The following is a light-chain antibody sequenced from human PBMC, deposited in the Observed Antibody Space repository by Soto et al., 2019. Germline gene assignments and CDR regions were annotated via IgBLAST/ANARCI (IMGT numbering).Light chain of an antibody. V-gene: IGKV3-15*01. CDR3: QQYNNWPIT. CDR2: GAS. CDR1: QNILSN. Sequence: EVVMTQSPATLSVSPGEGATLSCRASQNILSNLAWYQQKPGQAPRLLIYGASTRATGIPARFSGSGSGTEFTLTISSLQSEDFEIYYCQQYNNWPITFGQGTRLEI. J-gene: IGKJ5*01.